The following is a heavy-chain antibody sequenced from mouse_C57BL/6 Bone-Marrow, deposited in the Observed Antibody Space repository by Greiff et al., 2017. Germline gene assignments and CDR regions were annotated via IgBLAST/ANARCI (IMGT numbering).Heavy chain of an antibody. J-gene: IGHJ4*01. V-gene: IGHV1-80*01. D-gene: IGHD1-1*01. Sequence: QVQLQLSGAELVKPGASVMISCKASGYAFSSYWMNWVKQRPRKGLEWIGQIYPGDGDTNNNGKFKGKATLTADKSSSTAYMQLSSLTSEDSAVYFCARLILRYYAMDYWGQGTSVTDAS. CDR3: ARLILRYYAMDY. CDR1: GYAFSSYW. CDR2: IYPGDGDT.